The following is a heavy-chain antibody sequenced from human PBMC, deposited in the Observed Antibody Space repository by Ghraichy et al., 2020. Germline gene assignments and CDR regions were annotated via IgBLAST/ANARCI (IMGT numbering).Heavy chain of an antibody. Sequence: GESLNISCRGSGYKFPNFWIAWVRQMPGKGLEWMAIIYPDDSDIRYNPSSQGQVTVSVDKAIDTAYLQWSSLKASDTAFYFCARSSTVTSRFDYWGQGTLVTVSS. CDR2: IYPDDSDI. CDR1: GYKFPNFW. V-gene: IGHV5-51*01. D-gene: IGHD4-17*01. CDR3: ARSSTVTSRFDY. J-gene: IGHJ4*02.